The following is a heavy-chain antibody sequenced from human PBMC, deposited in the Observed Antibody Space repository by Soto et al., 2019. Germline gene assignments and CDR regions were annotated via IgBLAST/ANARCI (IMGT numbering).Heavy chain of an antibody. CDR2: IYQSGST. V-gene: IGHV4-4*02. CDR3: ARPVHDDTGHYFGGLDI. J-gene: IGHJ6*02. Sequence: QVQLQESGPVLVKPSGTLSVTCAVSGGSISDSLWWNWVRQPPGKGLEWIGEIYQSGSTHYIPSLKSRVTISIYKSNNLLSLRLTSVTAADTAVYSCARPVHDDTGHYFGGLDIWGPGTTVTVSS. D-gene: IGHD3-22*01. CDR1: GGSISDSLW.